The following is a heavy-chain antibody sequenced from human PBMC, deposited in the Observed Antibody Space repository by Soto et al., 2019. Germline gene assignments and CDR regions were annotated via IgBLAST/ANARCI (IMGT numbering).Heavy chain of an antibody. J-gene: IGHJ2*01. Sequence: QLQLQESGSGLIKASETLSLTCTVSGGSITSGGYSWSWVRQPPGKGPEWIGYIFWSGNCHHNPSLNGRVTISIERSRNQFSLKLRSVTAADTATYFCARGGATTVAPFWYFDLWGRGTLVTVSS. CDR3: ARGGATTVAPFWYFDL. CDR1: GGSITSGGYS. V-gene: IGHV4-30-2*01. CDR2: IFWSGNC. D-gene: IGHD4-17*01.